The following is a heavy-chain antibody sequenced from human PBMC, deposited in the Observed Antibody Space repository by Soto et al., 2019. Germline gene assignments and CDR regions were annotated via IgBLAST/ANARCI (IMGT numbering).Heavy chain of an antibody. CDR3: ARRATYYHYFDF. V-gene: IGHV5-51*01. J-gene: IGHJ4*02. CDR2: IYPGDSDT. CDR1: GDAFTNYW. Sequence: GESLKISCKGSGDAFTNYWIAWVRQMPGKGLEYMGIIYPGDSDTRYSPSFQGQVTISADKSTSTAYIQWSSLKASDTAIYYCARRATYYHYFDFWGQGTLVTVSS. D-gene: IGHD3-16*01.